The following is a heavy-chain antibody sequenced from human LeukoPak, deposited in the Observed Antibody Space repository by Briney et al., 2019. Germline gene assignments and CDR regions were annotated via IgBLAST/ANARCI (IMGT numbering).Heavy chain of an antibody. CDR2: IWYDGSNK. CDR3: ARDYCGGDCYSFDP. V-gene: IGHV3-33*01. J-gene: IGHJ5*02. CDR1: GFTFSSYG. Sequence: PGGSLRLSCAASGFTFSSYGMHWVRQAPGKGLEWVAVIWYDGSNKYYADSVKGRFTISRDNSKNTLYLQMNSLRAEDTAVYYCARDYCGGDCYSFDPWRQGTLVTVSS. D-gene: IGHD2-21*01.